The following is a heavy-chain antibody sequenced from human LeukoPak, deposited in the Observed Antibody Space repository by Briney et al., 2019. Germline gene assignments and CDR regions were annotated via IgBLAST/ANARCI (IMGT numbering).Heavy chain of an antibody. V-gene: IGHV3-7*01. D-gene: IGHD1-1*01. J-gene: IGHJ4*02. Sequence: AGSLRLSCAASGFTFTNYWMSWVRQAPGKGLEWVANIKQDEREKFYVDSVKGRFTISRDSAKNSMYLQLNSLRAEDTAVYYCARDAWRDRYFDYWGQGILVTVSS. CDR1: GFTFTNYW. CDR2: IKQDEREK. CDR3: ARDAWRDRYFDY.